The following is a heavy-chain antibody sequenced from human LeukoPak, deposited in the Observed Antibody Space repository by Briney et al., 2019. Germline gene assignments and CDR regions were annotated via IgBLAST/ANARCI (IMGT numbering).Heavy chain of an antibody. D-gene: IGHD2-8*01. Sequence: GGSLRLSCAVSGFTFSSYSMNWARQAPGKGLEWVSSISSSSSYIYYADSVKGRFTISRDNAKNSLYLQMNSLRAEDTAVYYCAMNLVRIPCDYWGQGTLVTVSS. CDR3: AMNLVRIPCDY. CDR2: ISSSSSYI. J-gene: IGHJ4*02. CDR1: GFTFSSYS. V-gene: IGHV3-21*01.